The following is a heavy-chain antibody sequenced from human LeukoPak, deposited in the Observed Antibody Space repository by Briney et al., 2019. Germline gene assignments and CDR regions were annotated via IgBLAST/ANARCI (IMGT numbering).Heavy chain of an antibody. D-gene: IGHD5-24*01. Sequence: SETLSLTCTVSGYSISSGYYWSWIRQPPGKGLEWIGYIYYSGSTNYNPSLKSRVTISVDTSKNQFSLKLSSVTAADTAVYYCARGGRWLQFGADWFDPWGQGTLVTVSS. V-gene: IGHV4-61*01. CDR1: GYSISSGYY. CDR2: IYYSGST. J-gene: IGHJ5*02. CDR3: ARGGRWLQFGADWFDP.